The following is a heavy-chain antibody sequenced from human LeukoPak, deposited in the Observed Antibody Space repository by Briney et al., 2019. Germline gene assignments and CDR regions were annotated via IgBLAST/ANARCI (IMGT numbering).Heavy chain of an antibody. CDR2: ISGSGLNT. D-gene: IGHD4-17*01. V-gene: IGHV3-23*01. J-gene: IGHJ4*02. Sequence: GGSLRLSCAASGFTFSSYGMNWVRQAPGKGLEWVSSISGSGLNTYYADSVKGRFTISRDNSKNTLYLQMNRLRAEDTAVYYCAKVLQLYGDFDYWGQGTLVTVSS. CDR1: GFTFSSYG. CDR3: AKVLQLYGDFDY.